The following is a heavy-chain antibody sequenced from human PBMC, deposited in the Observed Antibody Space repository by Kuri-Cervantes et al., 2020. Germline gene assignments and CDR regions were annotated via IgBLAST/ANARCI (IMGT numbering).Heavy chain of an antibody. V-gene: IGHV3-21*01. Sequence: GGSLRLSCAASGFTFSSYSMNWVRQAPGKGLEWVSSISSSSSYIYYADSVEGRFTISRDNSKNTLYLQMNSLRAEDTAVYYCARDREYSSSSPLDYWGQGTLVTVSS. CDR2: ISSSSSYI. D-gene: IGHD6-6*01. CDR3: ARDREYSSSSPLDY. J-gene: IGHJ4*02. CDR1: GFTFSSYS.